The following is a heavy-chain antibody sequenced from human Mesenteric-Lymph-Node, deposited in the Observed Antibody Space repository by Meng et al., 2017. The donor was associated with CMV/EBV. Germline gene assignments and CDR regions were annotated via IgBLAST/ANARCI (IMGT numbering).Heavy chain of an antibody. V-gene: IGHV4-39*07. CDR1: GGSISSGSYY. J-gene: IGHJ6*02. Sequence: SETLSLTCTVSGGSISSGSYYWGWIRQPPGKGLEWIGTIYYIGNSYYNASLKSRATISVDTSKNQFSLRLTSVTAADTAVYYCARVVDRNWDPLGMDVWGQGTTVTVSS. CDR2: IYYIGNS. CDR3: ARVVDRNWDPLGMDV. D-gene: IGHD7-27*01.